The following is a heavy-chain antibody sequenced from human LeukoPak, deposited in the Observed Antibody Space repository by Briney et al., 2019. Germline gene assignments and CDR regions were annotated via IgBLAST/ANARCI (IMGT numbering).Heavy chain of an antibody. D-gene: IGHD3-9*01. CDR3: ARDLRKLRYFDY. Sequence: PGGSLRLSCSASGFTFSPYAMHWVRQPPGKGLEWVAVMSADGNNIYYADSVKGRFTISRDNSKNTLYLQMNSLRAEDAALYYCARDLRKLRYFDYWGRGTLVTVSS. CDR2: MSADGNNI. J-gene: IGHJ4*02. V-gene: IGHV3-30-3*01. CDR1: GFTFSPYA.